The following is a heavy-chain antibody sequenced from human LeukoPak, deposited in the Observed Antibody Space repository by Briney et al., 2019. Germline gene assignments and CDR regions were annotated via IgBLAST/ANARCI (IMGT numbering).Heavy chain of an antibody. D-gene: IGHD3-22*01. V-gene: IGHV3-74*01. CDR3: VRDMGYYDKV. CDR2: INSDGKST. J-gene: IGHJ4*02. Sequence: GGSLRLSCAASGFTFSTSWMHWVRQAPGKGLVWVSRINSDGKSTNYADFVKGRFTISRDNAKNTLYLQMNSLRAEDTAVYYCVRDMGYYDKVWGQGTLVTLSS. CDR1: GFTFSTSW.